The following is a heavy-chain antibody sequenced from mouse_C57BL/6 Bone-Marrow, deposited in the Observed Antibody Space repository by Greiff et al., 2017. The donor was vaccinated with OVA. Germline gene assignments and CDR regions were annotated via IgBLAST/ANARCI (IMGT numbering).Heavy chain of an antibody. CDR2: INPSNGGT. J-gene: IGHJ3*01. D-gene: IGHD1-1*01. CDR1: GYTFTSYW. Sequence: VQLQQPGTELVKPGASVKLSCKASGYTFTSYWMHWVKQRPGQGLEWIGNINPSNGGTNYNEKFKSKATLTVDKSSSTAYMQLSSLTSEDSAVYYCARGPYYYGSSYPAWFAYWGQGTLVTVSA. V-gene: IGHV1-53*01. CDR3: ARGPYYYGSSYPAWFAY.